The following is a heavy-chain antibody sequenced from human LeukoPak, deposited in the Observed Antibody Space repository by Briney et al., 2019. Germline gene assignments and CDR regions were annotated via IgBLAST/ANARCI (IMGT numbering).Heavy chain of an antibody. J-gene: IGHJ4*02. V-gene: IGHV4-34*01. D-gene: IGHD1-26*01. CDR3: ARAPRGGSYNFDY. CDR1: GGSFSGYY. Sequence: PSETLSLTCAVYGGSFSGYYWSWIRQPPGKGLEWIGEINHSGSTNYNPSLKSRVTISVDTSKNQFSLKLSSVTAADTAVCYCARAPRGGSYNFDYWGQGTLVTVSS. CDR2: INHSGST.